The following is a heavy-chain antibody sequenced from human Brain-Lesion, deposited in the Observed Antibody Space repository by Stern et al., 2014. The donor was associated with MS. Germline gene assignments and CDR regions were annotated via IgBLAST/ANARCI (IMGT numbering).Heavy chain of an antibody. CDR2: IYYSGTT. D-gene: IGHD5-12*01. CDR1: GGSISRSTYY. V-gene: IGHV4-39*01. Sequence: VQLVESGPGLVKPSETLSLTCSVSGGSISRSTYYWGWIRQPPGKGLEWIGSIYYSGTTYYNPSLQSRVTIDTSTNQFYLRLTSGTAADTAVYYCARHDGWLPHYWSQGTLVTVSS. CDR3: ARHDGWLPHY. J-gene: IGHJ4*02.